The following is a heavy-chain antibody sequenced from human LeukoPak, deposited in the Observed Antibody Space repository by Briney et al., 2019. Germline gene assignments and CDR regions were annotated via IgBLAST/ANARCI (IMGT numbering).Heavy chain of an antibody. CDR1: GFTFSSYS. CDR3: ARVGIAVAGNPGFDY. V-gene: IGHV3-21*01. Sequence: PGGSLRLSCAASGFTFSSYSMNWVRQAPGKGLEWVSSISSSSSYIYYAESVKGRFTISRDNAKNSLYLQMNSLRAEDTAVYYCARVGIAVAGNPGFDYWGQGTLVTVSS. D-gene: IGHD6-19*01. CDR2: ISSSSSYI. J-gene: IGHJ4*02.